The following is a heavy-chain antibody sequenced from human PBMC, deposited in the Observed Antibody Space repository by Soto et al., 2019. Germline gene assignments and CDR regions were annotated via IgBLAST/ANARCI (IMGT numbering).Heavy chain of an antibody. CDR1: GGSISSSNW. CDR2: IYHSGRT. Sequence: QVQLQESGPGLVKPSGTLSLTCAVSGGSISSSNWWSWVRQPPGKGLEWIGEIYHSGRTNYNPSLNSRVNIAVDKSKNKFALKLRSVTAADTAVYYCASDRVAWYTYCMDVWGQGTTVTVSS. V-gene: IGHV4-4*02. CDR3: ASDRVAWYTYCMDV. D-gene: IGHD2-2*02. J-gene: IGHJ6*02.